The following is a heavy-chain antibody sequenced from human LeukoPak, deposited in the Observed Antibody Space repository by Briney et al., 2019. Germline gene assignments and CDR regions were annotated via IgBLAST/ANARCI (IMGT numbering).Heavy chain of an antibody. J-gene: IGHJ6*02. CDR3: ARGGVGHCSSTSCYGYYYYGMDV. Sequence: GGSLRLSCAASGFTFSDYYMSWIRQAPGKGLEWVSYISSSGSTIYYADSVKGRFTISSDNAKNSLYLKMNSLRAEDTAVYYCARGGVGHCSSTSCYGYYYYGMDVWGHGTTVAVSS. CDR2: ISSSGSTI. CDR1: GFTFSDYY. D-gene: IGHD2-2*01. V-gene: IGHV3-11*01.